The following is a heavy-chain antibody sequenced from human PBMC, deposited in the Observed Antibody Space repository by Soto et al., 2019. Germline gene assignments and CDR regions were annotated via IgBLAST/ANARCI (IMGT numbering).Heavy chain of an antibody. Sequence: SVKVSCKASGGTFSSYAISWVRQAPGQGLEWMGGIIPIFGTANYAQKFQGRVTITADESTSTAYMELSSLRSEDTAVYYCARDPTGTIFGVVGYYYYGMDVWGQGTTVTVSS. V-gene: IGHV1-69*13. CDR1: GGTFSSYA. CDR2: IIPIFGTA. D-gene: IGHD3-3*01. J-gene: IGHJ6*02. CDR3: ARDPTGTIFGVVGYYYYGMDV.